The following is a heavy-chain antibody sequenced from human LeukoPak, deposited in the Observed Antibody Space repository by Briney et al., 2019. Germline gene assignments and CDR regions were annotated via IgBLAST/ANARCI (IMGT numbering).Heavy chain of an antibody. V-gene: IGHV3-23*01. CDR1: GFTFSSHA. D-gene: IGHD3-10*01. CDR2: ISGSGGST. J-gene: IGHJ4*02. CDR3: ARGPYGSGNYGYFDY. Sequence: HPGGSLRLSCAASGFTFSSHAMSWVRQAPGKGLEWVSAISGSGGSTYYADSVKGRFTISRDNSKNTLYLQMNSLRVEDTAVYYCARGPYGSGNYGYFDYWGQGTLVTVSS.